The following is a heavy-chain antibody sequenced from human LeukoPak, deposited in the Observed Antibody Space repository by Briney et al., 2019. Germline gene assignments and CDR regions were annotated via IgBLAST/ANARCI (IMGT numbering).Heavy chain of an antibody. J-gene: IGHJ4*02. CDR1: GGTFSSYA. V-gene: IGHV1-69*13. Sequence: ASVKVPCKASGGTFSSYAISWVRQAPGQGLEWMGGIIPIFGTANYAQKFQGRVTITADESTSTAYMELSSLRSEDTAVYYCATAPPHCSSTSCYFDYWGQGTLVTVSS. CDR2: IIPIFGTA. D-gene: IGHD2-2*01. CDR3: ATAPPHCSSTSCYFDY.